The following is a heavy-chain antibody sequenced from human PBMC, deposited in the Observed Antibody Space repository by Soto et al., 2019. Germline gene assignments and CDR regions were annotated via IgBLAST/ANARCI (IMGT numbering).Heavy chain of an antibody. Sequence: QVQLLQSGAEVKKPGASVKVSCKASGYTFTSNGITWVRQAPGQGLEWMGWSSAYIGNTDYAHKFQGRVTMTTDTSTSTAHMELRSLRSDDTAVYYCARRIDYCDSSGYYKEWGQGTLVTVSS. CDR3: ARRIDYCDSSGYYKE. CDR2: SSAYIGNT. D-gene: IGHD3-22*01. V-gene: IGHV1-18*04. CDR1: GYTFTSNG. J-gene: IGHJ4*02.